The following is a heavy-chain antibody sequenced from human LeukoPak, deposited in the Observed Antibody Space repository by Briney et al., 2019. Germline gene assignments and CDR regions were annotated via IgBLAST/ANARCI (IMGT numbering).Heavy chain of an antibody. V-gene: IGHV3-23*01. CDR2: ISGSGGST. CDR1: GFTFSSYA. CDR3: ARDTLGQGEDANYAVYYFDY. J-gene: IGHJ4*02. D-gene: IGHD4/OR15-4a*01. Sequence: PGGSLRLSCAASGFTFSSYAMHWVRQAPGKGLEWVSAISGSGGSTYYADSVKGRFTISRDNSKNTLYLQMNSLRAEDTAVYYCARDTLGQGEDANYAVYYFDYWGQGTVVTVSS.